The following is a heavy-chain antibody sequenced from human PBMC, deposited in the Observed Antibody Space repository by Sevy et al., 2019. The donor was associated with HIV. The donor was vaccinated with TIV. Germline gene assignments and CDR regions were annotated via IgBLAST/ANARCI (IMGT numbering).Heavy chain of an antibody. J-gene: IGHJ6*02. CDR1: GFTFSSYG. V-gene: IGHV3-30*18. Sequence: GGSLRLSCAASGFTFSSYGMHWVRQAPGKGLEWVAVISYDGSNKYYADSVKSRFTISRDNSKNTLYLQMNSLRAEDTAVYYCAKDPGRGNYYYYGMDVWGQGTTVTVSS. D-gene: IGHD3-16*01. CDR2: ISYDGSNK. CDR3: AKDPGRGNYYYYGMDV.